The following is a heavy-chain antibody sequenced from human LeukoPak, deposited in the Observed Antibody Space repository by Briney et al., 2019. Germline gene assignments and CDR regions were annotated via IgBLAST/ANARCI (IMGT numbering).Heavy chain of an antibody. CDR2: IIPIFGTA. CDR3: ARDWLVAAAGLDY. CDR1: GGTFSSYA. D-gene: IGHD6-13*01. V-gene: IGHV1-69*05. Sequence: SVKVSRKASGGTFSSYAISWVRQAPGQGLEWMGRIIPIFGTANYAQKFRGRVTITTDESTSTAYMELSSLRSEDTAVYYCARDWLVAAAGLDYWGQGTLVTVSS. J-gene: IGHJ4*02.